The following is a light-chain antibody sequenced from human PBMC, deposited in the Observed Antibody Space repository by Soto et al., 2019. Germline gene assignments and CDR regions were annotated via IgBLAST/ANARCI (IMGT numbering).Light chain of an antibody. CDR1: QTVYNN. Sequence: EVVMTQSPATLSVSPGETVTLSCRASQTVYNNYLAWYQQRPGQTPRLMIYAVSARATGIPARFSGSGSGTDFTLTINGLQSEDFAVYYCQQYTNWPITFGQGTRLEIK. J-gene: IGKJ5*01. CDR3: QQYTNWPIT. V-gene: IGKV3-15*01. CDR2: AVS.